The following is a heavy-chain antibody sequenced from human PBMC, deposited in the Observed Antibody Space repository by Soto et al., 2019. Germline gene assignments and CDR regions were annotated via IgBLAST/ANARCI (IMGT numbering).Heavy chain of an antibody. CDR1: GYTFTSYG. D-gene: IGHD5-12*01. V-gene: IGHV1-18*01. CDR2: ISAYNGNT. J-gene: IGHJ6*02. CDR3: AREPRSYIVATTGRGSYYYYGMDV. Sequence: QVQLVQSGAEVKKPGASVKVSCKASGYTFTSYGISWVRQAPGQGLEWMGWISAYNGNTNYAQKLQGRGTMTTDTSTSTAYMELRSLRSDDTAVYYCAREPRSYIVATTGRGSYYYYGMDVWGQGTTVTVSS.